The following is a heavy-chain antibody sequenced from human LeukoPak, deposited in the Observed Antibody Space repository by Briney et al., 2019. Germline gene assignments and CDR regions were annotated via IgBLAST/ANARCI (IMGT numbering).Heavy chain of an antibody. CDR3: ARGSIAAAGNDY. Sequence: PGGSLRLSCAASGFTFSDYNMRWIRQAPGKGLEWVSSISRSGSTIYYADSVKGRFTISRDNAKNSLYLQMNSLRAEDTAVYYCARGSIAAAGNDYWGQGTLVTVSS. V-gene: IGHV3-11*04. CDR2: ISRSGSTI. D-gene: IGHD6-13*01. CDR1: GFTFSDYN. J-gene: IGHJ4*02.